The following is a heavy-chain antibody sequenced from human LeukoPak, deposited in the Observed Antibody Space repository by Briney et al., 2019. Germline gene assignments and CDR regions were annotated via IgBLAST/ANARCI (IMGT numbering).Heavy chain of an antibody. V-gene: IGHV3-7*04. D-gene: IGHD1-1*01. CDR3: ARHGNWAFDF. Sequence: GGSLRLSCAASGFTFSSSWMSWVRQSPGKGLEWVATINEVGSAKQYMDAVKGRLSISRDNPKNSLYLQMISPEDADTYVYVSARHGNWAFDFWGQGTMVTVSS. J-gene: IGHJ3*01. CDR1: GFTFSSSW. CDR2: INEVGSAK.